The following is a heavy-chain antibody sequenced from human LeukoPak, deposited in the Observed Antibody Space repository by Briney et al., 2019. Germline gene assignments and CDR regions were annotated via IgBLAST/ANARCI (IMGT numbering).Heavy chain of an antibody. J-gene: IGHJ4*02. D-gene: IGHD6-13*01. CDR1: GGSFSGYY. CDR2: INHSGST. Sequence: SETLSLTCAVYGGSFSGYYWSWIRQPPGKGLEWIGEINHSGSTNYNPSLKSRVTISVDTSKNQFSLKLSSVTAADTAVYYCARRDQAGVDDWGQGTLVTVSS. V-gene: IGHV4-34*01. CDR3: ARRDQAGVDD.